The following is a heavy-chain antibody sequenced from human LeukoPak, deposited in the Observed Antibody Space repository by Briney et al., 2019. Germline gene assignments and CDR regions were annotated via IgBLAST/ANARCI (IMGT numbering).Heavy chain of an antibody. Sequence: GASVKVSCKASGYTFTSYDISWVRQAPGQGLEWMGWISAYNGNTNYAQKLQGRVTMTTDTSTSTAYMELRSLRSDDTAVYYCARAGRFLEWSLPVSMQYYFDYWGQGTLVTVSS. V-gene: IGHV1-18*01. J-gene: IGHJ4*02. CDR1: GYTFTSYD. CDR3: ARAGRFLEWSLPVSMQYYFDY. CDR2: ISAYNGNT. D-gene: IGHD3-3*01.